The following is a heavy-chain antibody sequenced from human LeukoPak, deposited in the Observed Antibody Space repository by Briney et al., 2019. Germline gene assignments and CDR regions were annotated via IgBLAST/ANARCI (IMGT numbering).Heavy chain of an antibody. J-gene: IGHJ4*02. Sequence: GASVKVSCKASGYTFTSYGISWVRQAPGQGLEWMGWISAYNGNTNYAQKLQGRVTMTTDTSTSTAYMELRSLRSDDTAVYYCAREPRAYYDILTGYQAVDYWGQGTLVTVSS. CDR2: ISAYNGNT. CDR1: GYTFTSYG. D-gene: IGHD3-9*01. CDR3: AREPRAYYDILTGYQAVDY. V-gene: IGHV1-18*01.